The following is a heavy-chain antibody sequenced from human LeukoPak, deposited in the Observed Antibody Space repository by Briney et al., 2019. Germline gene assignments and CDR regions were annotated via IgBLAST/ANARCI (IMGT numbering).Heavy chain of an antibody. CDR2: IIPIFGTA. Sequence: ASVKVSCKASGGTFSSYAISWVRQAPGQGLEWMGGIIPIFGTANYAQKFQGRVTTTADESTSTAYMELSSLRSEDTAVYYCARGRYSSSWRPKFNYFDYWGQGTLVTVSS. D-gene: IGHD6-13*01. CDR3: ARGRYSSSWRPKFNYFDY. CDR1: GGTFSSYA. J-gene: IGHJ4*02. V-gene: IGHV1-69*13.